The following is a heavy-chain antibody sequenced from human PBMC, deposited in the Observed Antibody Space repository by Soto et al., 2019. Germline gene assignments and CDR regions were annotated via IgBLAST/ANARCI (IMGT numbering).Heavy chain of an antibody. CDR1: GASVSTPYW. Sequence: QVYLQESGPGLVKPSGTLSLTCAVSGASVSTPYWWTWVRQPPGKDLEWIGDVYHTGGNNYNPSLMSRVTLSLDKSKNQFSLDMISVTAAVTAIYYCAYSTGWYRLDVWGQGTMVIVSS. D-gene: IGHD6-19*01. J-gene: IGHJ3*01. CDR3: AYSTGWYRLDV. V-gene: IGHV4-4*02. CDR2: VYHTGGN.